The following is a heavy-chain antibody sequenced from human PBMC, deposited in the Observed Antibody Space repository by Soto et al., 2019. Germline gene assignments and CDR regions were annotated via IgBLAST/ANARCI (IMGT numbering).Heavy chain of an antibody. J-gene: IGHJ6*02. CDR3: GSRSSSWYDYYYGMDV. V-gene: IGHV3-53*01. D-gene: IGHD6-13*01. CDR1: GFTVSSNY. Sequence: GGSLRLSCAASGFTVSSNYMSWVRQAPGKGLEWVSVIYSGGSTYYADSVKGRFTISRDNSKNTLYLQMNSLRAEDTAVYYCGSRSSSWYDYYYGMDVWGQGTTVTVSS. CDR2: IYSGGST.